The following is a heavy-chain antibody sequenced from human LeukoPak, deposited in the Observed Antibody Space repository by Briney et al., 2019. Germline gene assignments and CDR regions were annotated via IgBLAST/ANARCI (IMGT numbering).Heavy chain of an antibody. CDR2: INWNGGST. V-gene: IGHV3-20*04. Sequence: GGSLRLSCAASKFTFNSYAMSWVRQAPGKGLEWVSGINWNGGSTGYADSVKGRFTISRDNAKNSLYLQMNSLRAEDTALYYCAARRLGSGSYVWGQGTLVTVSS. CDR3: AARRLGSGSYV. J-gene: IGHJ4*02. CDR1: KFTFNSYA. D-gene: IGHD1-26*01.